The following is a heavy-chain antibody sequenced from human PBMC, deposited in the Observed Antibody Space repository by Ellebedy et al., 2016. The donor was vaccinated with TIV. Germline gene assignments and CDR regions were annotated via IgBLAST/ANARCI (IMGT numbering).Heavy chain of an antibody. V-gene: IGHV3-30*14. CDR3: AREVLDTTSSGWYLDL. Sequence: GESLKISXVVSGFTFSTYTIHWVRQAPGKGLEWVAVISYDGSNKYYADSVKGRFTISRDNAKNSLYLQMNSLRAGDTAVYYCAREVLDTTSSGWYLDLWGRGTLVTVSS. D-gene: IGHD6-6*01. CDR2: ISYDGSNK. CDR1: GFTFSTYT. J-gene: IGHJ2*01.